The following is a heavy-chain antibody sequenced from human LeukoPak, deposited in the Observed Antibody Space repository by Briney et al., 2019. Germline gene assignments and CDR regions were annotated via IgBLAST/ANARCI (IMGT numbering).Heavy chain of an antibody. V-gene: IGHV1-69*05. Sequence: ASVKVSCKASGGTFSSYAISWVRQAPGQGLEWMGGIIPIFGTANYAQKFQGRVTITTDESTSTAYMELSSLRSEDTAVYYCARGPYCGGDCSDIGNWFDPWGQGTLVTVSS. CDR2: IIPIFGTA. D-gene: IGHD2-21*02. CDR1: GGTFSSYA. J-gene: IGHJ5*02. CDR3: ARGPYCGGDCSDIGNWFDP.